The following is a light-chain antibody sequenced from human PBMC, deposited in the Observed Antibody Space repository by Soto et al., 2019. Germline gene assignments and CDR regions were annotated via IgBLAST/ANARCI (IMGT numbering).Light chain of an antibody. Sequence: IVMTQSPATLSVSPGERVTLSCRASQNVGTNLAWYQQKPGQAPRLLIYGSSTRATGIPATFSGSGSGTEFTLTISSLQSEESAFYYCQQYNNWGLSFGGGTKVEIK. CDR1: QNVGTN. J-gene: IGKJ4*01. V-gene: IGKV3D-15*01. CDR3: QQYNNWGLS. CDR2: GSS.